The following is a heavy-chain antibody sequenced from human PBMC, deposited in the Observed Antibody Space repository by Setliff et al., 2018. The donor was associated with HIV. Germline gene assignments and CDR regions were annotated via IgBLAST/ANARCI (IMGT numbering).Heavy chain of an antibody. CDR2: IYYSGGT. CDR1: GGSISAYY. Sequence: KPSETLSLTCTVSGGSISAYYWSWIRQPPGKGLEWIGYIYYSGGTTYNPSLKSRVTISVDTSKNQFSLKLSSVTAADTAVYYCARSTYYYGSGKGSGWFDPWGQGTLVTVSS. CDR3: ARSTYYYGSGKGSGWFDP. D-gene: IGHD3-10*01. J-gene: IGHJ5*02. V-gene: IGHV4-59*08.